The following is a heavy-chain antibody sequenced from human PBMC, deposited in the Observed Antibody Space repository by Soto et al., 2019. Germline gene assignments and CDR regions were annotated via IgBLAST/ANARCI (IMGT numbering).Heavy chain of an antibody. CDR3: ARDRLVGIVGVREASAFDI. CDR1: GYTFTSYG. D-gene: IGHD2-2*03. V-gene: IGHV1-18*01. J-gene: IGHJ3*02. CDR2: ISAYNGNT. Sequence: QVQLVQSGAEVKKPGASVKVSCKASGYTFTSYGISWVRQAPGQGLERMGWISAYNGNTNYAQKLQGRVTMTTDKSTSKAYMELRRLRSDDTAVYYCARDRLVGIVGVREASAFDIWGQGTMVSVSS.